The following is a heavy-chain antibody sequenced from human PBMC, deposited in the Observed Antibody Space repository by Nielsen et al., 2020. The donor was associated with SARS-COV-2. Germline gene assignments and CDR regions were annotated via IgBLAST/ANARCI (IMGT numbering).Heavy chain of an antibody. Sequence: SETLSLTCTVSGGSISRGGYYWSWIRQLPGKGLEWIGYIYYTGSTHYNPSLQSRITISVDTSKNQFSLRLSSVTAADTAVYYCARGFDPWGQGTLVTVSS. CDR1: GGSISRGGYY. V-gene: IGHV4-31*03. J-gene: IGHJ5*02. CDR3: ARGFDP. CDR2: IYYTGST.